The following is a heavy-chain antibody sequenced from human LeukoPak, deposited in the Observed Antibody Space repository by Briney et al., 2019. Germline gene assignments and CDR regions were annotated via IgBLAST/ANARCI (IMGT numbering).Heavy chain of an antibody. V-gene: IGHV1-69*13. CDR1: GYTFTSYA. D-gene: IGHD3-22*01. CDR2: IIPIFGTA. J-gene: IGHJ4*02. Sequence: GASVKVSCKASGYTFTSYAISWVRQAPGQGLEWMGGIIPIFGTANYAQKFQGRVTITADESTSTAYMELSSLRSEDTAVYYCARDWTGPFDTGSGYYDYWGQGTLVTVSS. CDR3: ARDWTGPFDTGSGYYDY.